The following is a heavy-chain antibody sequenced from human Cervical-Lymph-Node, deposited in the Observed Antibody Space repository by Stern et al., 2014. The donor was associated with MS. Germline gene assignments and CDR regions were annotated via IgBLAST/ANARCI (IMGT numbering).Heavy chain of an antibody. V-gene: IGHV4-31*03. Sequence: LQLQESGPGLVKPSPTLSLTCTVSGGSISSGGYYWCWIRQHPGKGLEWIGYIYYSGSTYYNPSLKSRVTISVDTSKNQFSLKLSSVTAADTAVYYCARVDSSSWDFDYWGQGTLVTVSS. J-gene: IGHJ4*02. CDR1: GGSISSGGYY. D-gene: IGHD6-13*01. CDR3: ARVDSSSWDFDY. CDR2: IYYSGST.